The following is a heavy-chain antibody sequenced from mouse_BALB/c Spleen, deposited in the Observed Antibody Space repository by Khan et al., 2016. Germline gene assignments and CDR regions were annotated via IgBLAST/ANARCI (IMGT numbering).Heavy chain of an antibody. CDR2: INPTTYYT. V-gene: IGHV1-7*01. Sequence: QVQLKQSGPELAKPGASVKMSCRASGYTFTTYWMHWVKQRPGQGLEWIGYINPTTYYTEYNQKFKDKASLTADKSSSTAYMQLSSLTSEDSAVYYCARDLDSWRPWTTLPVSS. CDR3: ARDLDS. J-gene: IGHJ2*01. CDR1: GYTFTTYW.